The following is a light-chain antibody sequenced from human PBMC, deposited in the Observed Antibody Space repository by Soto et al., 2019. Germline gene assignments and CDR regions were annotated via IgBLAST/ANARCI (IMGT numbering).Light chain of an antibody. J-gene: IGLJ2*01. CDR3: GTWDSSLSGYVV. Sequence: QSVLTQPPSVSAAPGQKVTISCSGSSSNIGNNYVSWYQQLSGTAPKLLIYDNNKRPSGIPDRFSGSKSGTSATLGITGLQTGDEADYYCGTWDSSLSGYVVFGGGTKLTVL. V-gene: IGLV1-51*01. CDR2: DNN. CDR1: SSNIGNNY.